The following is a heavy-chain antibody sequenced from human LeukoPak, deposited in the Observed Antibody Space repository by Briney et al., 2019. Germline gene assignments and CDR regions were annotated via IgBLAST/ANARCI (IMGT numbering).Heavy chain of an antibody. CDR1: GGSFSGYY. J-gene: IGHJ1*01. V-gene: IGHV4-34*01. CDR3: ARAIKAADYGVFQH. Sequence: SETLSLTCAVYGGSFSGYYWSWIRQPPGKGLEWIGEINHSGSTNYNPSLKSRVTISVDTSKNQFSLKLSSVTAADTAVYYCARAIKAADYGVFQHWGQGTLVTVSS. D-gene: IGHD4-17*01. CDR2: INHSGST.